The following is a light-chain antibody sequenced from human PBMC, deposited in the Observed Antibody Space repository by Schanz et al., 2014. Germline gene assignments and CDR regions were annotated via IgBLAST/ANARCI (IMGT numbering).Light chain of an antibody. V-gene: IGLV1-40*01. Sequence: QSVLTQPPSVSGAPGQRVTISCTGSSSNIGAPYDVHWYQQLPGTAPKLLIFANHNRASGVPDRFSGSKSGASASLAITGLQAEDEAEYYCQSYDSSLSGPRGVFGGGTKLTVL. CDR1: SSNIGAPYD. J-gene: IGLJ3*02. CDR3: QSYDSSLSGPRGV. CDR2: ANH.